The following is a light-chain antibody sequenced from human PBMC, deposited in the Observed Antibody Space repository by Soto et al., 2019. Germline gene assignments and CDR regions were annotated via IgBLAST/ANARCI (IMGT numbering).Light chain of an antibody. V-gene: IGKV3-15*01. CDR3: QQYNNWTPWT. J-gene: IGKJ1*01. Sequence: EIVMTQSPATLSVSPGERATLSCRASQSVSSNLAWYQQKPGQAPRLLIYGASTRATGIPARFSGSGSGTEFTLTISSLQSEDFAVYYGQQYNNWTPWTFGQGTKVYIK. CDR2: GAS. CDR1: QSVSSN.